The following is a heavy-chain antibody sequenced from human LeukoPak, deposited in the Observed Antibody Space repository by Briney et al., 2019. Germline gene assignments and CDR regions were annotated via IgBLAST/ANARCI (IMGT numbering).Heavy chain of an antibody. V-gene: IGHV3-30-3*01. CDR2: ISYDGSNK. CDR1: GFTFSSYA. CDR3: ARDLSLYYVDV. Sequence: GGSLRLSCAASGFTFSSYAMHWVRQAPGKGLEWVAVISYDGSNKYYADSVKGRFTISRDNSKNTLYLQMNSLRAEDTAVYYCARDLSLYYVDVWGKGTTVTVSS. J-gene: IGHJ6*03.